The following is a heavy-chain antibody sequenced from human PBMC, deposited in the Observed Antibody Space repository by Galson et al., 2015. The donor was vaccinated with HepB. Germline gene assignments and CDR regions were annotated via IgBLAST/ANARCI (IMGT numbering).Heavy chain of an antibody. Sequence: SVKVSCKASGGTFSSYAISWVRQAPGQGLEWMGGIIPIFGIANYAQKFQGRVTITADKSTSTAYMELSSLRSEDTAVYYCARDKEGGATHFDYWGQGTLVTVSS. CDR3: ARDKEGGATHFDY. D-gene: IGHD1-26*01. V-gene: IGHV1-69*10. CDR2: IIPIFGIA. CDR1: GGTFSSYA. J-gene: IGHJ4*02.